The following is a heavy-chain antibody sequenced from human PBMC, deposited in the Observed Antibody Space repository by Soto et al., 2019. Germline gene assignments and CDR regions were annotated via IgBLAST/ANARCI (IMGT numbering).Heavy chain of an antibody. Sequence: PSETRSLTCAVYGGSFSCYCWSWIRQPPGKGLEWIGEINHSGSTNYNPSLKSRVTISVDTSKNQFSLKLSSVTAADTAVYYCASSLYGSGSPDYWGQGTLVTVSS. D-gene: IGHD3-10*01. V-gene: IGHV4-34*01. CDR2: INHSGST. CDR1: GGSFSCYC. J-gene: IGHJ4*02. CDR3: ASSLYGSGSPDY.